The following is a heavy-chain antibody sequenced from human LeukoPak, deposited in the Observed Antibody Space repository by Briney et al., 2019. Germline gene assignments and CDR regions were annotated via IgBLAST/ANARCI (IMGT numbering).Heavy chain of an antibody. CDR2: ISGSGSST. V-gene: IGHV3-23*01. CDR1: GFTFSSYA. J-gene: IGHJ4*02. CDR3: AKEAGYSGYDYPDY. Sequence: GGSLRLSCAASGFTFSSYAMSWVRQAPGKGLEWVSPISGSGSSTYCADSVKGRFTISRDNSKNTLYLQMNSLRAEDTAVYYCAKEAGYSGYDYPDYWGQGTLVSVSS. D-gene: IGHD5-12*01.